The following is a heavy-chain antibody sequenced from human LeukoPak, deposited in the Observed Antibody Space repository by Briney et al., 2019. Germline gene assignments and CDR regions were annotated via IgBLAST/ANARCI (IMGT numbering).Heavy chain of an antibody. CDR1: GGTFSSYA. D-gene: IGHD2-15*01. CDR3: ARGGYCSGGSCYTPRGFYYMDV. CDR2: IIPIFGTA. Sequence: SVKVSCKASGGTFSSYAISWVRQAPGQGLEWMGGIIPIFGTANYGQKFQGRVTITTDESTSTAYMELSSLRSEDTAVYYCARGGYCSGGSCYTPRGFYYMDVWGKGTTVTVSS. V-gene: IGHV1-69*05. J-gene: IGHJ6*03.